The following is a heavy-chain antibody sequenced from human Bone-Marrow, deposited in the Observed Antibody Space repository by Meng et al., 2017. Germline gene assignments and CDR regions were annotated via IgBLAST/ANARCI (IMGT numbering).Heavy chain of an antibody. V-gene: IGHV4-34*01. Sequence: SETLSLTCAVYGGSFSGYYWSWIHQPPGKGLEWIGEINHSGSTNYNPSLKSRVTISVDTSKNQFSLKLSSVTAADTAVYYCARNHYYDSSGGITDAFDIWGQGTMVTVSS. CDR3: ARNHYYDSSGGITDAFDI. D-gene: IGHD3-22*01. CDR1: GGSFSGYY. CDR2: INHSGST. J-gene: IGHJ3*02.